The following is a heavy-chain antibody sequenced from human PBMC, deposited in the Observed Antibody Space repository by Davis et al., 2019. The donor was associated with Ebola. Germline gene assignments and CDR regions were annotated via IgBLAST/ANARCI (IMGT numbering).Heavy chain of an antibody. D-gene: IGHD4-23*01. CDR2: ISGSGGST. V-gene: IGHV3-23*01. J-gene: IGHJ6*02. Sequence: PGGSLRLSCAASGFTFSSYAMSWVRQAPGKGLEWVSAISGSGGSTYYADSVKGRFTISRDNSKNTLYLQMNSLRAEDTAVYYCATLVREAAPYYYYGMDVWGQGTTVTVSS. CDR3: ATLVREAAPYYYYGMDV. CDR1: GFTFSSYA.